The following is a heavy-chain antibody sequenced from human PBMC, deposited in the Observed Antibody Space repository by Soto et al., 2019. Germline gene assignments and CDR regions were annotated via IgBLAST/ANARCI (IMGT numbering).Heavy chain of an antibody. D-gene: IGHD4-17*01. CDR2: IYYSGST. J-gene: IGHJ4*02. CDR3: ARGNGDYVDY. V-gene: IGHV4-59*01. Sequence: SETLSLTCTVSGGSISSYYWSWIRQPPGKGLEWIGYIYYSGSTNYNPSLKSRVTISVDTSKNQFSLKLSSVTAADTAVYYCARGNGDYVDYWRPGTLVTVSS. CDR1: GGSISSYY.